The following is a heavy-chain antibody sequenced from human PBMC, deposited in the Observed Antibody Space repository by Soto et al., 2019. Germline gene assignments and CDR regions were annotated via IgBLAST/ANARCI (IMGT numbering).Heavy chain of an antibody. CDR3: ARKRIAVTGPFDY. D-gene: IGHD6-19*01. V-gene: IGHV4-59*01. CDR2: IYYSGST. Sequence: SETLSLTCTASGDSIGSYYCSWIRQPPGKGLEWVGYIYYSGSTNYNPSLKSRVAISIDTSKNQFSLNLTSVTAADTAVYYCARKRIAVTGPFDYWGQGTLVTVSS. CDR1: GDSIGSYY. J-gene: IGHJ4*02.